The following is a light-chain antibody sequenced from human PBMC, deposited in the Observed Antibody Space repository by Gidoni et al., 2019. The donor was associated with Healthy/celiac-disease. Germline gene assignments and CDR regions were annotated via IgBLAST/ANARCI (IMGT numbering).Light chain of an antibody. CDR2: EAS. V-gene: IGLV2-18*02. CDR3: SSYTSSSTVV. J-gene: IGLJ2*01. CDR1: STDVGSDNR. Sequence: QSDLTQPPSVSGSPVQSVTISCTGTSTDVGSDNRVSWYPHPPGTAPKLMISEASILPSGVPDRFSWSKSGNTASLTISVLQAEDEADYYCSSYTSSSTVVFGGGTKLTVL.